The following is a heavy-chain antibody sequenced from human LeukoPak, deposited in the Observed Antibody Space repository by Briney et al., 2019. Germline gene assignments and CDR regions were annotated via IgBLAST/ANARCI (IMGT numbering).Heavy chain of an antibody. D-gene: IGHD3-3*01. CDR3: AHTYYDFWSGLHNWFDP. J-gene: IGHJ5*02. CDR1: GFSLSTSGVG. Sequence: ESGPTLVKPTQTLTLTCTFPGFSLSTSGVGVGWIRQPPGKTLEWLALIYWNDDKRYSPSLKSRLTITKDTSKNQVVLTMTNMDPVDTATYYCAHTYYDFWSGLHNWFDPWGQGTLVTVSS. V-gene: IGHV2-5*01. CDR2: IYWNDDK.